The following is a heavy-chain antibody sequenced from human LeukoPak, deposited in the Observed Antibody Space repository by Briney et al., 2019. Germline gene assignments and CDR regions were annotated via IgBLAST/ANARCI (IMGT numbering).Heavy chain of an antibody. Sequence: GASVKVSCKASGYTFTSYGISWARQAPGQGLEWMGWISAYNGNTNYAQKLQGRVTMTTDTSTSTAYMELRSLRSDDPAVYYCARDQTYYYDSSGYYRSYWYFDLWGRGTLVTVSS. J-gene: IGHJ2*01. CDR3: ARDQTYYYDSSGYYRSYWYFDL. V-gene: IGHV1-18*01. CDR1: GYTFTSYG. D-gene: IGHD3-22*01. CDR2: ISAYNGNT.